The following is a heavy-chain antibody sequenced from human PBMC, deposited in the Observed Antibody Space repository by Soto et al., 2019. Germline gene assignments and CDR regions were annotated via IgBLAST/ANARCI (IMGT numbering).Heavy chain of an antibody. D-gene: IGHD5-18*01. CDR3: ARAAGYSYGLDY. J-gene: IGHJ4*02. CDR1: GYGFTIYP. Sequence: SVKRSCKAFGYGFTIYPGHWGRQTPGQRLEWMGWINAGNGNTKYSQKFQGRVTITRDTSASTAYMELSSLRSEDTAVYYCARAAGYSYGLDYWGQGTLVTVSS. V-gene: IGHV1-3*01. CDR2: INAGNGNT.